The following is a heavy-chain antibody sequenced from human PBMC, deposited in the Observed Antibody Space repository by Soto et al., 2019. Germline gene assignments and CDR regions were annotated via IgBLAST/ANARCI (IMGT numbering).Heavy chain of an antibody. Sequence: EVQLLESGGGLVEPGGCLRLSCAASGFNFNYYAMSWVRQAPGKGLEWVSAIRGSAGSTYSADSVKGRFTISKDTSKNTPYLQMNNLRAEYTGVYYCAKDGGGFSGYDPFDYWGQGTLVTVSS. V-gene: IGHV3-23*01. CDR1: GFNFNYYA. J-gene: IGHJ4*02. CDR2: IRGSAGST. CDR3: AKDGGGFSGYDPFDY. D-gene: IGHD5-12*01.